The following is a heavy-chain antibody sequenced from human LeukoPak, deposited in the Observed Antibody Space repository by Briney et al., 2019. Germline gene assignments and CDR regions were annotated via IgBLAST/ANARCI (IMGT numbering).Heavy chain of an antibody. CDR1: GFTFSSYG. Sequence: PGGSLRLSCAASGFTFSSYGMHWVRQAPGKGLEWVAVISYDGSNKYYADSVKGRFTISRDNSKNTLYLQMNSLRAEDTAVYYCTTNWDLPPGDYWGQGTLVTVSS. J-gene: IGHJ4*02. CDR2: ISYDGSNK. CDR3: TTNWDLPPGDY. D-gene: IGHD1-14*01. V-gene: IGHV3-30*03.